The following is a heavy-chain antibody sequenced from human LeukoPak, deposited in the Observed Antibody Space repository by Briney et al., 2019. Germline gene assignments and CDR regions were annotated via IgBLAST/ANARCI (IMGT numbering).Heavy chain of an antibody. CDR3: ARDLGFSTFDN. CDR1: GFTFSFYW. V-gene: IGHV3-7*01. Sequence: PGGSLRLSCAASGFTFSFYWMSRVRQAPGKGLEWVANMNRDGSEINYVDSVRGRFTISRDNAKNSLYLQMNSLRAEDTAVYFCARDLGFSTFDNWGQGTLVTVSS. CDR2: MNRDGSEI. J-gene: IGHJ4*02. D-gene: IGHD2/OR15-2a*01.